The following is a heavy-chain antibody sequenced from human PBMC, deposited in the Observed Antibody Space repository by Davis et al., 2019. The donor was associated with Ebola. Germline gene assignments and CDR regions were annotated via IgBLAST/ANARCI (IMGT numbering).Heavy chain of an antibody. D-gene: IGHD6-13*01. V-gene: IGHV1-69*04. CDR1: GGTFSSYA. Sequence: AASVKVSCKASGGTFSSYAISWVRQAPGQGLEWMGRIIPMLGIANYAQKFQGRVTITADKSTSTAYMELSSLRSEDTAVYYCANVAAVSQRDYYGMDVWGQGTTVTVSS. CDR3: ANVAAVSQRDYYGMDV. J-gene: IGHJ6*02. CDR2: IIPMLGIA.